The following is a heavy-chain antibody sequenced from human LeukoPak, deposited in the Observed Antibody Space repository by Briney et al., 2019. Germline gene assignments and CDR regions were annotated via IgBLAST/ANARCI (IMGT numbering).Heavy chain of an antibody. CDR1: GFAFSNYG. D-gene: IGHD6-19*01. CDR3: AKLRPDSGWGIDS. J-gene: IGHJ4*02. CDR2: ITGSGSTT. Sequence: QSGGSLRLSCAASGFAFSNYGMNWVRQAPGKGLEWVSGITGSGSTTYYADSVKGRFTISRDNSKNTLYLQINSLRAEDTAVYYCAKLRPDSGWGIDSWGQGTLVTVSS. V-gene: IGHV3-23*01.